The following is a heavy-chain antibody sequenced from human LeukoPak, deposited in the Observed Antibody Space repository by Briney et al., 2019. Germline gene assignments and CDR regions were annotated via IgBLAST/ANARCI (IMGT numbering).Heavy chain of an antibody. D-gene: IGHD1-7*01. CDR3: ARASNWNYSYYYYYMDV. V-gene: IGHV3-66*02. J-gene: IGHJ6*03. CDR2: IYSGGST. CDR1: GFTVSSNY. Sequence: PGGSLRLSCAASGFTVSSNYMSWVRQAPGKGLEWVSVIYSGGSTYYADSVKGRFTTSRDNSKNTLYLQMNSLRAEDTAVYYCARASNWNYSYYYYYMDVWGKGTTITVSS.